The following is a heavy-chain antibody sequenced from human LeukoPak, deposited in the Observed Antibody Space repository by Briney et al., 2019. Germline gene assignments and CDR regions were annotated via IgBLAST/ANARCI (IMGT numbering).Heavy chain of an antibody. D-gene: IGHD3-3*01. CDR3: ARDWANYDFWSGYYKAWFDP. V-gene: IGHV4-39*07. CDR1: GGSISSSSYY. J-gene: IGHJ5*02. CDR2: IYYSGST. Sequence: SETLSLTCTVSGGSISSSSYYWGWIRQPPGKGLEWIGSIYYSGSTYYNPSLKSRVTISVDTSKNQFSLKLSSVTAVDTAVYYCARDWANYDFWSGYYKAWFDPWGQGTLVTVSS.